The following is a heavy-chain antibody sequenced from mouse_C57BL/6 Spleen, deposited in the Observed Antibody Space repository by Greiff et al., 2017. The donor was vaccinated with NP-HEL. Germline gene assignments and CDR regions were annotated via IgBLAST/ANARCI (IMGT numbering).Heavy chain of an antibody. CDR1: GYTFTSYG. J-gene: IGHJ4*01. Sequence: VQRVESGAELARPGASVKLSCKASGYTFTSYGISWVKQRTGQGLEWIGEIYPRSGNTYYNEKFKGKATLTADKSSSTAYMELRSLTSEDSAVYFCASGVYYGSSPSYAMDYWGQGTSVTVSS. V-gene: IGHV1-81*01. CDR3: ASGVYYGSSPSYAMDY. D-gene: IGHD1-1*01. CDR2: IYPRSGNT.